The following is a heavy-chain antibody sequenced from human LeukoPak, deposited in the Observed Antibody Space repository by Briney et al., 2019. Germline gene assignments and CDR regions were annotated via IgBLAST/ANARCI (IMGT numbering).Heavy chain of an antibody. CDR2: INTDGSST. D-gene: IGHD3-10*01. CDR1: GFTFSGYW. J-gene: IGHJ4*02. CDR3: AGGSTSRRGSGSF. Sequence: PGGSLRLSCAASGFTFSGYWMHWVRQVPGKGLVWVSRINTDGSSTSYADSVKGRFTISRDNAKKSLYLRMNSLRAEDTAVYYCAGGSTSRRGSGSFWGQGTLVTVSS. V-gene: IGHV3-74*01.